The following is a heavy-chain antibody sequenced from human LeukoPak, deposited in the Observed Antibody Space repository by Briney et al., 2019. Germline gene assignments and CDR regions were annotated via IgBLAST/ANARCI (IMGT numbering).Heavy chain of an antibody. CDR1: SLTFSSEW. CDR2: IKSDGST. CDR3: ARAPSEIGGYYPEYFRH. V-gene: IGHV3-74*01. D-gene: IGHD3-22*01. J-gene: IGHJ1*01. Sequence: QPAGCLRLSCAPSSLTFSSEWMHQVPQAPGNGLVWVSRIKSDGSTNYADSVKGRFTISRDNAKNTVSLQMNSLRAEDTGVYYCARAPSEIGGYYPEYFRHWGQGTLVTVSS.